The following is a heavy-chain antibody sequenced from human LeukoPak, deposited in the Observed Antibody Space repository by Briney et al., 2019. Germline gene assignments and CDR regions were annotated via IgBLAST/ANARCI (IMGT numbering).Heavy chain of an antibody. CDR3: ASTYYDSSGYYYGDLDY. Sequence: SVKVSCKASGGTFSSYAISWVRQAPGPGLEWMGRIIPIFGTANYAQKFQGRVTITTDESTSTAYMELSSLRSEDTAVYYCASTYYDSSGYYYGDLDYWGQGTLVTVSS. CDR2: IIPIFGTA. D-gene: IGHD3-22*01. V-gene: IGHV1-69*05. CDR1: GGTFSSYA. J-gene: IGHJ4*02.